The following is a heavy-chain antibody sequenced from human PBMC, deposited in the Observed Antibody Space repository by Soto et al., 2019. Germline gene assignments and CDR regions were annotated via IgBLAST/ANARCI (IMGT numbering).Heavy chain of an antibody. J-gene: IGHJ4*02. Sequence: QVQLVESGGGVVQPGRSLRLSCAASGFTFSSYGMHWVRQAPGKGLEWVAVIWYDGNDKYYADFVKGRFTISRDNAKNTVSLQMNSLRAEDTPVYYCARDRHSSSSGYFEYWGQGTLVTVSS. CDR3: ARDRHSSSSGYFEY. V-gene: IGHV3-33*01. CDR2: IWYDGNDK. CDR1: GFTFSSYG. D-gene: IGHD6-6*01.